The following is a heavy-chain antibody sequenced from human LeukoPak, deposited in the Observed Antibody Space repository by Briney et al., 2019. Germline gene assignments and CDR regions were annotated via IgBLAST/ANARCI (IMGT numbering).Heavy chain of an antibody. J-gene: IGHJ4*02. CDR3: ARGRGRWLQSAFDY. CDR1: GGTFSSYA. Sequence: GASVKVSCKASGGTFSSYAISWVRQAPGQGLEWMGGIIPIFGTANYAQKFQGRVTITTDESTSTAYMELSSQRSEDTAVYYCARGRGRWLQSAFDYWGQGTLVTVSS. CDR2: IIPIFGTA. V-gene: IGHV1-69*05. D-gene: IGHD5-24*01.